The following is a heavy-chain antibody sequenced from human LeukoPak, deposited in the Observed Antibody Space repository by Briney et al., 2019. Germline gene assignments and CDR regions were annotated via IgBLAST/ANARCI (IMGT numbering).Heavy chain of an antibody. V-gene: IGHV3-30-3*01. CDR3: AGLRTPESGYYPTPYYYGMDV. CDR1: GFTFSSYA. Sequence: GGSLRLSCAASGFTFSSYAMHWVRQAPGKGLEWVAVISYDGSNKYYADSVKGRFTISRDNSKNTLYLQMNSLRAEDTAVYYCAGLRTPESGYYPTPYYYGMDVWGQGTTVTVSS. CDR2: ISYDGSNK. D-gene: IGHD3-3*01. J-gene: IGHJ6*02.